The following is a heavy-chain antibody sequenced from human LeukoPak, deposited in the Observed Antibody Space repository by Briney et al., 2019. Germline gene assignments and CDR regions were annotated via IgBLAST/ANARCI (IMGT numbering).Heavy chain of an antibody. J-gene: IGHJ4*02. CDR3: ARDRPGYSSSWCFDY. V-gene: IGHV3-20*04. CDR2: INWNGGST. CDR1: GFTFDDYG. D-gene: IGHD6-13*01. Sequence: GGSLRLSCAASGFTFDDYGMSWVRQAPGKGLEWVSGINWNGGSTGYADSVKGRFTISRDNAKNSLYLQMNSLRAEDTAVYYCARDRPGYSSSWCFDYWGQGTLVTVSS.